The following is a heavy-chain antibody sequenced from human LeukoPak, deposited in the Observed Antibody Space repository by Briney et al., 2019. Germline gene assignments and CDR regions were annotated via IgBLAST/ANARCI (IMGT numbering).Heavy chain of an antibody. D-gene: IGHD3-10*01. Sequence: PGGSLRLSCAASGFTFSRHWMSWVRQAPGKGLEWVANIKQDGSQDYVDSVKGRFIISRDNAKNSLYLQMNSLRAEDTAVYYCAKAGGSGSYFYYYIDVWGKGTTVTVSS. CDR3: AKAGGSGSYFYYYIDV. J-gene: IGHJ6*03. V-gene: IGHV3-7*01. CDR1: GFTFSRHW. CDR2: IKQDGSQ.